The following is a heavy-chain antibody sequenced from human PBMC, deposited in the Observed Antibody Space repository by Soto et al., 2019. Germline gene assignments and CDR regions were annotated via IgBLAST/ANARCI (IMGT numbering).Heavy chain of an antibody. V-gene: IGHV5-10-1*01. J-gene: IGHJ4*02. CDR3: ARQIYDTDTGPNFQYYFDS. D-gene: IGHD2-8*02. CDR1: GYSFAGYW. Sequence: PGESLKISCKGSGYSFAGYWITWVRQKPGKGLEWMGRIDPSDSQTYYSPSFRGHVTISATKSITTVFLQWSSLRASDTAMYYCARQIYDTDTGPNFQYYFDSWGQGTPVTVSS. CDR2: IDPSDSQT.